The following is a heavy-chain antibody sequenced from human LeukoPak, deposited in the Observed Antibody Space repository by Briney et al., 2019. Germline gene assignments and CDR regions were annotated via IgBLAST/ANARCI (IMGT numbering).Heavy chain of an antibody. D-gene: IGHD1-26*01. V-gene: IGHV3-21*01. CDR2: ISSSSTYI. J-gene: IGHJ6*02. CDR1: GFIFDSYT. Sequence: GGSLRLSCAASGFIFDSYTMSWVRQAPGKGLEWVSSISSSSTYIYYADSVKGRFTISRDNARNSVYLQVNSLSADDTAVYYCARAVAVSVGRYYGMDVWGQGTTVTVSS. CDR3: ARAVAVSVGRYYGMDV.